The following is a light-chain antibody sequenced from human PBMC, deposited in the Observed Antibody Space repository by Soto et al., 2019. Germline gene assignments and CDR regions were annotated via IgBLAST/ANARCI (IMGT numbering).Light chain of an antibody. V-gene: IGKV3-15*01. CDR2: GAS. CDR1: QSVDNN. CDR3: QQYKHWPRT. Sequence: EVVMTQSPATLSVSPGERATLSCRASQSVDNNLVWYQQKPGQAPRLLIYGASTRATGIPGRFSGSGFGTEFTLAISSLQSEDFAVYHCQQYKHWPRTFGQGTKVEIK. J-gene: IGKJ1*01.